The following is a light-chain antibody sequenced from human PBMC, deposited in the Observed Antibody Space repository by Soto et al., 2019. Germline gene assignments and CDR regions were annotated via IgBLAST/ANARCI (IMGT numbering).Light chain of an antibody. CDR1: QSVSTRY. CDR3: HQFGSSPPAFT. J-gene: IGKJ2*01. V-gene: IGKV3-20*01. CDR2: GAS. Sequence: ESMLTQSPGTLSLSPGERATLSCRARQSVSTRYLAWYQQKPGQAPRLLIYGASIMATGIPDRFSGSGSGTDFTLTISSLEPEDSAMYYCHQFGSSPPAFTFGQGTKLEI.